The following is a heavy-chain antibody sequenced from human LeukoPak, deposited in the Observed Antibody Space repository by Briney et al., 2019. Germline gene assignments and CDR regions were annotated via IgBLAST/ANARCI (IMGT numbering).Heavy chain of an antibody. J-gene: IGHJ6*03. CDR1: GFTFSSYW. V-gene: IGHV3-7*01. D-gene: IGHD3-22*01. Sequence: PGGSLRLSCAASGFTFSSYWMSWVRHTPGKGLEWVANIKQDGSEKYFVDSVKGRFTISRDNAKNSLYLQMNSLRAEDTAVYYCARELYYYDSGAFYAYYYMDVWGKGTTVTVSS. CDR2: IKQDGSEK. CDR3: ARELYYYDSGAFYAYYYMDV.